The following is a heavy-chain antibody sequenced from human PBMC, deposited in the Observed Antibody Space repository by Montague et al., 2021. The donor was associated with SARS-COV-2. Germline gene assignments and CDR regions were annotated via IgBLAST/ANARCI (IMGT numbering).Heavy chain of an antibody. Sequence: VKPTQTLTLTCTFSGFSLSTSGMCVSWIRQPPGKALEWLALIDWDDDKYYSTSLKTRLTISKDTSKNQVVLTMTNMDPVDTATYYCARIRDYDILTGSYSGFDYWGQGTLATVSS. V-gene: IGHV2-70*01. D-gene: IGHD3-9*01. J-gene: IGHJ4*02. CDR3: ARIRDYDILTGSYSGFDY. CDR1: GFSLSTSGMC. CDR2: IDWDDDK.